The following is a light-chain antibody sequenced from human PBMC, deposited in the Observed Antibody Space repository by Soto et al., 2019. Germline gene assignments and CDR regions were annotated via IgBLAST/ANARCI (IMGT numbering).Light chain of an antibody. CDR3: QQYNSYSPT. V-gene: IGKV1-5*01. J-gene: IGKJ1*01. CDR1: QSISSW. Sequence: DIQMTQTPSTLSASVEDKVTITCRASQSISSWLAWYQQKPGKAPKVLIYDASSLESGVPSRFSGSGSGTEFTLTISSLQPDDFATYYCQQYNSYSPTFGQGTKVDIK. CDR2: DAS.